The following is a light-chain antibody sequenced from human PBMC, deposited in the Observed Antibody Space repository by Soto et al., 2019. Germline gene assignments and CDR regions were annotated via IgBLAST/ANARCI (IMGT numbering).Light chain of an antibody. J-gene: IGKJ1*01. Sequence: EIVLTQSPGTLSLSPGDRATLSCRASQSVSTTYLAWYQQKFGPDPRLLVYGASSRATGIPDRFSGSGSGTDFTLTISRLEPEDFAVYYCQQYWGSSWTFGQGTKVEIK. CDR2: GAS. V-gene: IGKV3-20*01. CDR1: QSVSTTY. CDR3: QQYWGSSWT.